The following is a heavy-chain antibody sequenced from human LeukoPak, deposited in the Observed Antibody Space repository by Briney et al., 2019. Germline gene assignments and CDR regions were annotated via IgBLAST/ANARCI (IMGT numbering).Heavy chain of an antibody. CDR1: GYTFTGYY. V-gene: IGHV1-2*06. CDR3: ARSPLWYYYMDV. D-gene: IGHD2-21*01. J-gene: IGHJ6*03. Sequence: GASVKVSCKASGYTFTGYYMRWVRQAPGQGLQWMGRINPNSGGTNYAQKFQGRVTMTRDTSISTAYMELSRLRSADTAVYYCARSPLWYYYMDVWGKGTTVTFSS. CDR2: INPNSGGT.